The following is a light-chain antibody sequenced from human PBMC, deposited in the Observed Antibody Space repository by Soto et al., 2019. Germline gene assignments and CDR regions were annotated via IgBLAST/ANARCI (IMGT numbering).Light chain of an antibody. CDR1: SSDVGGYNY. J-gene: IGLJ2*01. CDR2: EVS. V-gene: IGLV2-8*01. Sequence: QSALTQPHSASGSPGQSVPISCTGTSSDVGGYNYVSWYQQHPGKAPKLMIYEVSKRPSGVPDRFSGSKSGNTASLTVSGLQAEDEADYYCSSYAGSNSVVFGGGTKLTVL. CDR3: SSYAGSNSVV.